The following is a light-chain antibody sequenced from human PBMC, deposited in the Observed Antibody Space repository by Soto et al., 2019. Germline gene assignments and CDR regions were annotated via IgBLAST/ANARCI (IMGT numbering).Light chain of an antibody. CDR2: DAS. CDR3: QHYTTYSGT. J-gene: IGKJ1*01. V-gene: IGKV1-5*01. Sequence: DIQMTQSPSTLSASVGDIVTITCRASQSVSSRLAWCQQKPGKAPKLLIFDASTLESGVPSRFRGSGSGKEFTLTITSLQPDDFATYYCQHYTTYSGTFGQGTKVEIK. CDR1: QSVSSR.